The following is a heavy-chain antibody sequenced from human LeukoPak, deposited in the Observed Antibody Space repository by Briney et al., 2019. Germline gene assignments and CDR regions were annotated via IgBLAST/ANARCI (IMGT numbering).Heavy chain of an antibody. D-gene: IGHD2-2*01. CDR1: GFTFSSYA. Sequence: PGGSLRLSHAASGFTFSSYAVHWVRQAPGKGLEWVAVISYDGSIKFYADSVKGRFTISRDNSKNTLYPQMNSLRAEDTAVYYCARGYCSTISCHLDYWGQGTLVTVSS. CDR3: ARGYCSTISCHLDY. CDR2: ISYDGSIK. V-gene: IGHV3-30*04. J-gene: IGHJ4*02.